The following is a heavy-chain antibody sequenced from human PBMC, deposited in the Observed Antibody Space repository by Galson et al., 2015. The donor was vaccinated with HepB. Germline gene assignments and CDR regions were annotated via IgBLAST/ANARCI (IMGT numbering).Heavy chain of an antibody. J-gene: IGHJ4*02. D-gene: IGHD2-2*02. CDR2: IYYSGST. CDR3: ARVVPAAIGIDY. V-gene: IGHV4-31*03. CDR1: GGSISSGGYY. Sequence: VQLQESGPGLVRPSETLSLTCTVSGGSISSGGYYWSWIRQHPGKGLEWIGYIYYSGSTYYNPSLKSRVTISVDTSKNQFSLKLSSVTAADTAVYYCARVVPAAIGIDYWGQGTLVTVSS.